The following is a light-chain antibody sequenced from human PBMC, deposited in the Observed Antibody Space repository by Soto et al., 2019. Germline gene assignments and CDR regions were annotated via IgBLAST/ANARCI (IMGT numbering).Light chain of an antibody. V-gene: IGLV2-8*01. CDR2: EVS. CDR1: SSDVGGYNY. J-gene: IGLJ2*01. CDR3: SAYAGSNNRVV. Sequence: QSALTQPPSASGSPGQSVTISCTGTSSDVGGYNYVSWYQQHPGKAPKLMIYEVSKRPSGVPDRSAGSKSGNTASLTVSGLQAEDEAEYYCSAYAGSNNRVVFGGGTKLTVL.